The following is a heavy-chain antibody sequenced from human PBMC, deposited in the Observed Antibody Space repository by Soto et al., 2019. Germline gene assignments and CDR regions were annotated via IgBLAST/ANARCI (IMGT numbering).Heavy chain of an antibody. V-gene: IGHV3-11*01. CDR3: AKMSSENYYDPVFS. J-gene: IGHJ4*02. CDR1: GFTFSDYY. CDR2: ISSTGNTI. Sequence: QVQLVESGGGLVQTSGSLRIACVASGFTFSDYYISWVRQAPGKGLEWVSCISSTGNTIYYADSVKGRFTISRDNAKNSVYLQMINLRAEDTALYFCAKMSSENYYDPVFSWGQGTLVTVSS. D-gene: IGHD3-22*01.